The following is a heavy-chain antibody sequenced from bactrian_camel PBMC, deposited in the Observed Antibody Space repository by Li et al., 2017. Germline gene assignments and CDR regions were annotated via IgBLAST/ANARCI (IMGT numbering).Heavy chain of an antibody. D-gene: IGHD1*01. CDR1: GAIDDDSD. CDR2: IDGPRDT. CDR3: ANTERGRVCAGGYCPPYNY. Sequence: VQLVESGGGSVQAGGSLRLSCTVSGAIDDDSDMGWYRQAPGKGREGVAAIDGPRDTEYADSVKGRFTISRENAKNTVFLQMNSLESEDAALYYCANTERGRVCAGGYCPPYNYWGQGTQVTVS. V-gene: IGHV3-1*01. J-gene: IGHJ4*01.